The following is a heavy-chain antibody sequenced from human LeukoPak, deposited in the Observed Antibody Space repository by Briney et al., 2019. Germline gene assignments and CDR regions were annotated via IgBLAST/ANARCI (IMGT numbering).Heavy chain of an antibody. CDR3: AREGSSNFDY. D-gene: IGHD1-26*01. J-gene: IGHJ4*02. V-gene: IGHV3-48*01. CDR2: ISSSTSTI. CDR1: GFTFSSYS. Sequence: GSLRLSCAASGFTFSSYSMNWVRQAPGKGLQWVSYISSSTSTIYYADSVKGRFTISRDNAKNSLYLQMNSLRAEDTAVYYCAREGSSNFDYWGQGTLVTVSS.